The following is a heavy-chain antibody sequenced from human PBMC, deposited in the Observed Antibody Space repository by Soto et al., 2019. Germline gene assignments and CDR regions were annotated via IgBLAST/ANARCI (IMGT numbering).Heavy chain of an antibody. CDR2: ISAGNGNT. CDR3: ARGPIVALETY. D-gene: IGHD2-15*01. Sequence: ASVKVSCKASGYTFTSYAMHWVRQAPGQRLEWMGWISAGNGNTKYSQKFQGRVTITRDTSASTAYMELSSLRSEDTAVYYCARGPIVALETYWGQGTLVTVSS. V-gene: IGHV1-3*01. J-gene: IGHJ4*02. CDR1: GYTFTSYA.